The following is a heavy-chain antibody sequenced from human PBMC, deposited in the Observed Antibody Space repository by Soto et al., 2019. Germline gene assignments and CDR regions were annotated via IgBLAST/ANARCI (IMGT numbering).Heavy chain of an antibody. V-gene: IGHV3-15*07. J-gene: IGHJ4*02. CDR1: GFTFSNAW. Sequence: PGGSLRLSCAASGFTFSNAWMNWVRQAPGKGLEWVGRIKSKTDGGTTDYAAPVKGRFTISRDDSKNTLYLQMNSLKTEDTAVYYCTSSYDSSGYYFLWGTETKDYWGQGTLVTVSS. CDR3: TSSYDSSGYYFLWGTETKDY. D-gene: IGHD3-22*01. CDR2: IKSKTDGGTT.